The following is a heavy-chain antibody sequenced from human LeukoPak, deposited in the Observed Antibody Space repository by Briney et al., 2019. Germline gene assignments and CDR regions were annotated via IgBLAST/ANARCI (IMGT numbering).Heavy chain of an antibody. D-gene: IGHD3-9*01. CDR3: ARDRYDILTGYNDAFDV. Sequence: GGSLRLSCAASGFTFTTYWMSWVRQAPGKGLEWVATIKQDGSEKYYVDSVKGRFTISRDNAKNSLYLQMNSLRAEDTAAYYCARDRYDILTGYNDAFDVWGQGTKVTVSS. CDR1: GFTFTTYW. V-gene: IGHV3-7*01. CDR2: IKQDGSEK. J-gene: IGHJ3*01.